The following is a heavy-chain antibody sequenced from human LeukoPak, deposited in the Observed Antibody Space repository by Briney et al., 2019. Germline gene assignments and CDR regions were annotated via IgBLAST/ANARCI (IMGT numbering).Heavy chain of an antibody. Sequence: TSETLSLTCTVSGGSISSGGYYWSWIRQHPGKGLEWIGYIYYSGSTYYNPSLKSRVTISVDTSKNQFSLKLSSVTAADTAVYYCASRGLGELSSRDYWGQGTLVTVSS. D-gene: IGHD3-16*02. CDR1: GGSISSGGYY. V-gene: IGHV4-31*03. CDR2: IYYSGST. J-gene: IGHJ4*02. CDR3: ASRGLGELSSRDY.